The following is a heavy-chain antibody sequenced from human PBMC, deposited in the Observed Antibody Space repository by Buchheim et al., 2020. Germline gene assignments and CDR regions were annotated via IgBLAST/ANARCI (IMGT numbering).Heavy chain of an antibody. CDR3: ARGMVYYDIGGCDY. Sequence: QVQLVESGGGVVQPGRSLRLSCAASGFTFSSYGMHWVRQAPGKGLEWVAVIWYDGSNKYYADSVKGRFTISRDNSKSTLYLQMNSLRAEDTAVYYCARGMVYYDIGGCDYWGQGTL. CDR1: GFTFSSYG. V-gene: IGHV3-33*01. J-gene: IGHJ4*02. CDR2: IWYDGSNK. D-gene: IGHD3-22*01.